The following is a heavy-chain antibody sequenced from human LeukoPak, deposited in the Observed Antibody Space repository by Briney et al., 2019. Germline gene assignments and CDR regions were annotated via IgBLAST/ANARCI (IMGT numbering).Heavy chain of an antibody. D-gene: IGHD2-8*01. J-gene: IGHJ6*03. CDR1: GFTFSSYG. CDR3: AKDRCSNGIGCYYYYMDV. V-gene: IGHV3-30*02. Sequence: LPGGSLRLSCAASGFTFSSYGMHWVRQAPGKGLEWVAYIQYDGGNEQFADSVKGRFSISRDSSKNILYLQVNSLRAEDTAVYYCAKDRCSNGIGCYYYYMDVWGKGTTVTISS. CDR2: IQYDGGNE.